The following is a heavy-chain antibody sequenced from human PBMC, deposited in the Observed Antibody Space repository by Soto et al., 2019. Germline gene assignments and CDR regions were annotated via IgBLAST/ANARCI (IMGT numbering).Heavy chain of an antibody. CDR2: IYPGDSDT. Sequence: GESLKISCKGSGYSFTSYWIGWVRQMPGKGLEWMGIIYPGDSDTRYSPSFQGQVTISADKSISTAYLQWSSLKASDTAMYYGARQIGGYSGYVEGQLWLRAVAWFDPWGQGTLVTVSS. J-gene: IGHJ5*02. V-gene: IGHV5-51*01. CDR3: ARQIGGYSGYVEGQLWLRAVAWFDP. D-gene: IGHD5-12*01. CDR1: GYSFTSYW.